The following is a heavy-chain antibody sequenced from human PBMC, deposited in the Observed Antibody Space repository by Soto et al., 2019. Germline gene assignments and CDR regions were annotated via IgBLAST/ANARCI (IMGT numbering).Heavy chain of an antibody. Sequence: GGSLRLSCAASGFRFSSYSMSWVRQTPGKGLEWVAAITATGDRTYYADSVTGRFTLSRDNSKKTHYLQMTSLRAEDTAMYYCATMNGYFEYWGQGTPVTVSS. J-gene: IGHJ4*02. CDR3: ATMNGYFEY. CDR2: ITATGDRT. CDR1: GFRFSSYS. D-gene: IGHD3-22*01. V-gene: IGHV3-23*01.